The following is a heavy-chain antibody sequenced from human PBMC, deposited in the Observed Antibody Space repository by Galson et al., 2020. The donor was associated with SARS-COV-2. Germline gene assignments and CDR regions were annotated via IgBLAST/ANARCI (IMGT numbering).Heavy chain of an antibody. D-gene: IGHD1-26*01. Sequence: GESLKISCAASGFTFSSYAMDWVRQAPGKGLEWVAVISYDGSNKYYADSVKGRFTISRDNSKNTLYLQMNSLRAEDTAVYYCARTYSGSYYYYFDYWGQGTLVTVSS. CDR2: ISYDGSNK. J-gene: IGHJ4*02. V-gene: IGHV3-30*04. CDR1: GFTFSSYA. CDR3: ARTYSGSYYYYFDY.